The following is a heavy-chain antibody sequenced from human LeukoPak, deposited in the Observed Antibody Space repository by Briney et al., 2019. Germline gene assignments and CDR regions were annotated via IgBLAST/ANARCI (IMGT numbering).Heavy chain of an antibody. CDR2: INPNSGGT. Sequence: ASVKVSCKASGYTFTGYYMHWVRQAPGQGLEWMGWINPNSGGTNYAQKFQGRVTMTRDTSISTAYMELSRLRSDDTAVYYCARALKGMVDGAFDIWGQGTMVTVSS. CDR3: ARALKGMVDGAFDI. J-gene: IGHJ3*02. D-gene: IGHD2-8*01. CDR1: GYTFTGYY. V-gene: IGHV1-2*02.